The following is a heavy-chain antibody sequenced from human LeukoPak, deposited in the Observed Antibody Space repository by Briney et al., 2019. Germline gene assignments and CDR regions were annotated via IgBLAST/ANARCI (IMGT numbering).Heavy chain of an antibody. CDR3: ARVVAARGRFDY. Sequence: PSETLSLTCNVSGGSISSYYWTWIRQPPGKGLEWIGYIYYSGSTNYNPSLKSRVTISVDKSKNQFSLKLSSVTAADTAVYYCARVVAARGRFDYWGQGTLVTVSS. J-gene: IGHJ4*02. D-gene: IGHD5-12*01. V-gene: IGHV4-59*01. CDR2: IYYSGST. CDR1: GGSISSYY.